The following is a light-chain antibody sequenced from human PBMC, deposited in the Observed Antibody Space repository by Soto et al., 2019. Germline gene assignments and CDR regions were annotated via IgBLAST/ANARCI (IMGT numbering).Light chain of an antibody. CDR2: AAS. Sequence: AIRMTQSPSSFSASTGDRVTITCRASQGISSYLAWYQQKPGKAPKLLIYAASTLQSGVPSRFSGSGSGTDFNLTISCLQSEDFETYYCQQYYSYLWTFGQGTKVEIK. CDR3: QQYYSYLWT. V-gene: IGKV1-8*01. J-gene: IGKJ1*01. CDR1: QGISSY.